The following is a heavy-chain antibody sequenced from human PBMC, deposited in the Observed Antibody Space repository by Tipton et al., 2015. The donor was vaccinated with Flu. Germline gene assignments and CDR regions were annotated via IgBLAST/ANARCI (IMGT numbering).Heavy chain of an antibody. CDR3: ARLKLFALVNHSYYYGLDV. J-gene: IGHJ6*02. Sequence: TLSLTCTVSGYSISSGYYWGWIRQPPGKGLEWIGSINTSGSTNYNPSLKNRVTISLDTAKNQFSLQLKSVTASDTAVYYCARLKLFALVNHSYYYGLDVWGQGTTVTVS. CDR1: GYSISSGYY. D-gene: IGHD3/OR15-3a*01. V-gene: IGHV4-38-2*02. CDR2: INTSGST.